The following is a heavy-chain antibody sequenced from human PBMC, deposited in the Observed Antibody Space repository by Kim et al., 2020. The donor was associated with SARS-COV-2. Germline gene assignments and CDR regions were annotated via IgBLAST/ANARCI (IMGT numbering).Heavy chain of an antibody. CDR3: ARHLAAAGGPTNFDY. D-gene: IGHD6-13*01. J-gene: IGHJ4*02. Sequence: PSLKSRVTISVDTSKNQFSLKLSSVTAADTAVYYCARHLAAAGGPTNFDYWGQGTLVTVSS. V-gene: IGHV4-39*01.